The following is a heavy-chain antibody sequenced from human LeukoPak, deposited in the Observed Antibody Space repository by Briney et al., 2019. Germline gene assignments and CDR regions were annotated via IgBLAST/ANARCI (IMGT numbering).Heavy chain of an antibody. CDR3: ARDPRGLLAAAGRDSHFDY. CDR1: GVSISSSNSY. V-gene: IGHV4-39*07. J-gene: IGHJ4*02. CDR2: IYYSGST. D-gene: IGHD6-13*01. Sequence: PSETLSLTCTVSGVSISSSNSYWGWIRQPPGKGLEWIGSIYYSGSTYYNPSLKSRVTISVDTSKNQFSLKLTSVTAADTAVYYCARDPRGLLAAAGRDSHFDYWGQGTLVTVSS.